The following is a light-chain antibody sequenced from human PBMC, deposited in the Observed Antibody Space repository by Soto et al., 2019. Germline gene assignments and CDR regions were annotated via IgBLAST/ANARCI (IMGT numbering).Light chain of an antibody. CDR1: PCIRYY. V-gene: IGKV1-5*01. CDR3: QHHNSYSQT. J-gene: IGKJ1*01. CDR2: GAS. Sequence: DIQLTQSPPTLSASVGDRVTITCRASPCIRYYLAWYQQMPGKAPKLLIYGASSLQSGVPSRFSGSGSGTEFTLTISSLQPDDFATYFCQHHNSYSQTFGQGTKVDIK.